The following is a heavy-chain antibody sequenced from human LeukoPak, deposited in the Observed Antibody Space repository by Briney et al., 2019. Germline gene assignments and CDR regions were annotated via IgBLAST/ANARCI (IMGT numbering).Heavy chain of an antibody. CDR2: IIPIFGTA. Sequence: GASVKVSCKASGGTFSSYAISWVRQAPGQGLEWMGGIIPIFGTANYAQKFQGRVTITADESTSTAYMELSSLRSEDTAVYYCASSWATKTYPPRYFQHWGQGTLVTVSS. CDR3: ASSWATKTYPPRYFQH. V-gene: IGHV1-69*13. D-gene: IGHD2-2*02. CDR1: GGTFSSYA. J-gene: IGHJ1*01.